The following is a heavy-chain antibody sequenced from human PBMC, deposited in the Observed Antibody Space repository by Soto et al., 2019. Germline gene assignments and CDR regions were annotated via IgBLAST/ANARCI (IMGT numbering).Heavy chain of an antibody. D-gene: IGHD3-22*01. CDR3: ARDRVYYYDNSGYYNFDY. J-gene: IGHJ4*02. CDR1: GFTFSNYA. V-gene: IGHV3-30-3*01. Sequence: QVQLVESGGGVVQPGRSLRVSCAASGFTFSNYAMHWVRQAPGKGLEWVAVVSYDGSKQFYADPVEGRFTIYRDSSKSTLYLHMDNLRDEDTAVYYCARDRVYYYDNSGYYNFDYWGQGTLVTVSS. CDR2: VSYDGSKQ.